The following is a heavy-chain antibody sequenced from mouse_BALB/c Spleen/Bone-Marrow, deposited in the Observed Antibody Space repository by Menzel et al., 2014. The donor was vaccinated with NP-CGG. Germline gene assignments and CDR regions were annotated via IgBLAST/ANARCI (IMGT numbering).Heavy chain of an antibody. CDR2: INPYNGGT. V-gene: IGHV1-18*01. D-gene: IGHD1-2*01. Sequence: EVKLMESGPGLVKPGASMKISCKASGYSFTGYTMNWVKQSHGKNLEWIGLINPYNGGTSYNQKFKDKATLTVDKSSSTAYMELLSLTSEDSAVYYCARGHYYGYYFDYWGQGTTLTVSS. J-gene: IGHJ2*01. CDR1: GYSFTGYT. CDR3: ARGHYYGYYFDY.